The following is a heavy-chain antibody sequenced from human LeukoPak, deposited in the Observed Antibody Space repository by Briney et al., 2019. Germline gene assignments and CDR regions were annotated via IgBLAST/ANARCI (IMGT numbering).Heavy chain of an antibody. CDR2: MNPNSGNT. CDR3: AREEYSGSRPQFDY. Sequence: ASVKVSCKASGYTFTSYDINWVRQATGQGLEWMGWMNPNSGNTGYAQKLQGRVTMTTDTSTSTAYMELRSLRSDDTAVYYCAREEYSGSRPQFDYWGQGTLVTVSS. V-gene: IGHV1-8*01. CDR1: GYTFTSYD. J-gene: IGHJ4*02. D-gene: IGHD1-26*01.